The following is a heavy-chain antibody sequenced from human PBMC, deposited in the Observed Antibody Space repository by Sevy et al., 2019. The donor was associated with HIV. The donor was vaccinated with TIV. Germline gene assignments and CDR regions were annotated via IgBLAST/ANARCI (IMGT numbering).Heavy chain of an antibody. V-gene: IGHV3-15*01. CDR3: TTPSPAYYDFWSGYPPDYYGMDV. J-gene: IGHJ6*02. D-gene: IGHD3-3*01. Sequence: GGSLRLSCAASGFTFSNAWMSWVRQAPGKGLEWVGRIKSKTDGGTTDYAEPVKGRFTISKDDSKNTLYLQMNSLKTEDTAVYYCTTPSPAYYDFWSGYPPDYYGMDVWGQGTTVTVSS. CDR1: GFTFSNAW. CDR2: IKSKTDGGTT.